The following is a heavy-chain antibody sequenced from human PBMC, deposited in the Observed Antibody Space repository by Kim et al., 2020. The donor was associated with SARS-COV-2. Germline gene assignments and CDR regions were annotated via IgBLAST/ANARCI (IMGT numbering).Heavy chain of an antibody. D-gene: IGHD3-22*01. CDR1: GYTFTSYD. Sequence: ASVKVSCKASGYTFTSYDINWVRQATGQGLEWMGWMKPNSGNTGYAQKFQGRVTMTRNTSISTAYMELSSLRSEDTAVYYCARGTWDYYDSSGYRTYYFDYWGQGTLVTVSS. CDR3: ARGTWDYYDSSGYRTYYFDY. V-gene: IGHV1-8*01. CDR2: MKPNSGNT. J-gene: IGHJ4*02.